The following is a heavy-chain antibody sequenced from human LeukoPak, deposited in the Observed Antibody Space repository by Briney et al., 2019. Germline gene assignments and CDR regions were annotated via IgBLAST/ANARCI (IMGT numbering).Heavy chain of an antibody. J-gene: IGHJ3*02. V-gene: IGHV4-39*07. CDR3: ARRSGSYYPTVVDI. CDR2: IYSSGST. Sequence: SETLSLTCTVSGASISGSGYYWGWIRQPPGKGLEWIGSIYSSGSTYYNASLQSRVTISVDTSKNQFSLKLSSVTAADTAVYYCARRSGSYYPTVVDIWGQGTMVTVSS. D-gene: IGHD1-26*01. CDR1: GASISGSGYY.